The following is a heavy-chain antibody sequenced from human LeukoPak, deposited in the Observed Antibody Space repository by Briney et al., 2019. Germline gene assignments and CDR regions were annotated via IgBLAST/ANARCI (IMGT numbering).Heavy chain of an antibody. CDR2: IRYDGSNK. CDR1: GFTVSSNY. CDR3: AKDYGAVTAWFDY. V-gene: IGHV3-30*02. Sequence: GGSLRLSCAASGFTVSSNYMSWVRQAPGKGLEWVAFIRYDGSNKYYADSLKGRFTISRDNSKNTLYLQMNSLRAEDTAVYYCAKDYGAVTAWFDYWGQGTLVTVSS. J-gene: IGHJ4*02. D-gene: IGHD4-11*01.